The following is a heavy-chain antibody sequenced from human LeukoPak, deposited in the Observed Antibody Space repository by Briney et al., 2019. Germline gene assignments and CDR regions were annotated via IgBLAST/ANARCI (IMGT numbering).Heavy chain of an antibody. CDR1: GFTFDDYA. V-gene: IGHV3-9*01. CDR2: ISWNSGSI. J-gene: IGHJ6*02. CDR3: AKGRCSSTSCYKTTTHYYYYYGMDV. Sequence: GGSLRLSCAASGFTFDDYAMHWVRQAPGKGLEWVSGISWNSGSIGYADSVKGRFTISRDNAKNSLYLQMNSLRAEDTALYYRAKGRCSSTSCYKTTTHYYYYYGMDVWGQGTTVTVSS. D-gene: IGHD2-2*02.